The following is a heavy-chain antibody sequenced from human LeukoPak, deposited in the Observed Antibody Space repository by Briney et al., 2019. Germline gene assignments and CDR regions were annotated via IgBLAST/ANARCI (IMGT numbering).Heavy chain of an antibody. Sequence: ASVKVFCKASGYTFTSYDINWVRQATGQGLEWMGWMNPNSGNTGYAQKFQGRVTMTRNTSISTAYMELSSLRSEDTAVYYCARGREMATIHRLNWFDPWGQGTLVTVSS. J-gene: IGHJ5*02. V-gene: IGHV1-8*01. CDR3: ARGREMATIHRLNWFDP. D-gene: IGHD5-24*01. CDR2: MNPNSGNT. CDR1: GYTFTSYD.